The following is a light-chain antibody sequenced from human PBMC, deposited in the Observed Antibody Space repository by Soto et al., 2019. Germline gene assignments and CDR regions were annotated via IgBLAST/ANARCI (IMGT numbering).Light chain of an antibody. J-gene: IGLJ2*01. CDR2: KND. CDR3: AAWDDRLDGPL. Sequence: QSVLTQPPSASGTPGQRVTISCSGTGSNIGTNSVNWYQQLPGTAPKLLMYKNDQRPSGVPDRFSGSKSGTSASLAISGLQSADEAHYYCAAWDDRLDGPLFGGGTKVTVL. CDR1: GSNIGTNS. V-gene: IGLV1-44*01.